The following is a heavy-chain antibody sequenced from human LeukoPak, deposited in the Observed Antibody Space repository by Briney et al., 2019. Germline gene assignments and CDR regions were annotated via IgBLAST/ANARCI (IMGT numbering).Heavy chain of an antibody. J-gene: IGHJ4*02. D-gene: IGHD6-19*01. V-gene: IGHV4-34*01. CDR2: INHSGST. Sequence: IGEINHSGSTNYNPSLKSRVTISVDTSKNQFSLKLSSVTAADTAVYYCARDAVAGKGGIDYWGQGTLVTVSS. CDR3: ARDAVAGKGGIDY.